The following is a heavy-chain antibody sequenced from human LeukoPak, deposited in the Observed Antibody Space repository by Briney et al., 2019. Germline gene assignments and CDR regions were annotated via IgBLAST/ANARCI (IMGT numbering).Heavy chain of an antibody. CDR1: GFTFSSYA. Sequence: GGSLRLSCAASGFTFSSYAMHWVRQPQGRGLEYVSVISSNGGSTYYANSVKGRFTISRDNSKNTLYLQMNSLRAEDTAVYYCARGNHCSGGSCYSLDYWGQGTLVTVSS. CDR3: ARGNHCSGGSCYSLDY. CDR2: ISSNGGST. D-gene: IGHD2-15*01. V-gene: IGHV3-64*01. J-gene: IGHJ4*02.